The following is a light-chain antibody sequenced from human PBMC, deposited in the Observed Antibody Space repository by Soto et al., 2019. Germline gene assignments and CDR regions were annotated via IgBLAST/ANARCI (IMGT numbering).Light chain of an antibody. J-gene: IGLJ1*01. CDR2: GNS. Sequence: QSVLTPPASVSGAPGQRVTISCTGSWSNFGAGYDVHWYQQLPGAAPKLIIYGNSNRPSGVPDRFSGSRSGTSASLAITGLQDEDEADYYCQSYDTSLGGSRVFGTGTKLTVL. V-gene: IGLV1-40*01. CDR3: QSYDTSLGGSRV. CDR1: WSNFGAGYD.